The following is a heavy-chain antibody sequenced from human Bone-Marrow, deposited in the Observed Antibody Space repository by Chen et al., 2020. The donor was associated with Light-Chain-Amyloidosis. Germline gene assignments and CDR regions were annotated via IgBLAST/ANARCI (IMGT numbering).Heavy chain of an antibody. Sequence: EEHLVESGGGLVQPGRSLRLSCEASGFTFDDYAMPWVRQAPGKGLEWVSGISWNSGVKGYVDSVRGRFTISRDGVKNSLYLQMNSLRPEDTALYYCAKDKGGSMGFGMDVWGQGTTVIVSS. CDR3: AKDKGGSMGFGMDV. D-gene: IGHD3-10*01. CDR1: GFTFDDYA. CDR2: ISWNSGVK. V-gene: IGHV3-9*01. J-gene: IGHJ6*02.